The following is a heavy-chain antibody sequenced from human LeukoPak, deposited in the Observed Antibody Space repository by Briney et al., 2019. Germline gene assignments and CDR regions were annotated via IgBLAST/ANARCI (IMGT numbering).Heavy chain of an antibody. V-gene: IGHV3-20*04. CDR1: GFIFDNYG. CDR2: INWHGGST. Sequence: GGSLRLSCVATGFIFDNYGMSWVRQAPGKGLEWVSGINWHGGSTGYADSVKGRFTISRDKAKNSLYLQMNSLRAEDTALYYCARVTVYYDSSGYFDYWGQGALVTVSS. CDR3: ARVTVYYDSSGYFDY. J-gene: IGHJ4*02. D-gene: IGHD3-22*01.